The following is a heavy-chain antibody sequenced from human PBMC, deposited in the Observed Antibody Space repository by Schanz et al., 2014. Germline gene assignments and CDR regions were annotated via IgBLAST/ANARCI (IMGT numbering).Heavy chain of an antibody. Sequence: EEQLVESGGGLVQPGGSLRLSCAASGSTFSAYWMHWVRQVPGKGLVWIARINTDESTTKYADSVKGRFIISRDSSKNTLFLQMNSLRADDTAVYWCARDRVRDGYNLAFDAWGQGTLVTVSS. CDR3: ARDRVRDGYNLAFDA. D-gene: IGHD5-12*01. CDR2: INTDESTT. J-gene: IGHJ5*02. V-gene: IGHV3-74*01. CDR1: GSTFSAYW.